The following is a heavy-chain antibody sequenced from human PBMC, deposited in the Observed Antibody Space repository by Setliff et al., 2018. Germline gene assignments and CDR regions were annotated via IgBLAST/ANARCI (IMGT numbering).Heavy chain of an antibody. D-gene: IGHD2-21*01. CDR2: IIPIFGTA. V-gene: IGHV1-69*06. CDR3: AREGLIADTTYYYYYYMGV. CDR1: GGTFSSYA. J-gene: IGHJ6*03. Sequence: ASVKVSCKASGGTFSSYAISWVRQAPGQGLEWMGRIIPIFGTANYAQKFQGRVTITADKSTSTAYMELSSLRSEDTAVYYCAREGLIADTTYYYYYYMGVWGKGTTVTVSS.